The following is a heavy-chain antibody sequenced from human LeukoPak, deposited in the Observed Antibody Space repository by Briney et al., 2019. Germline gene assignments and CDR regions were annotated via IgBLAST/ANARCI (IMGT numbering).Heavy chain of an antibody. V-gene: IGHV3-20*04. CDR2: INWSGISI. CDR3: AELAITMIGGV. Sequence: GGSLRLSCAASGFTFDDYGMSWVRQAPGKGLEWVSVINWSGISIGYADSVRGRFTISRDNAKNSLYLQMNSLRAEDTAVYYCAELAITMIGGVWGKGTTVTISS. CDR1: GFTFDDYG. D-gene: IGHD3-10*02. J-gene: IGHJ6*04.